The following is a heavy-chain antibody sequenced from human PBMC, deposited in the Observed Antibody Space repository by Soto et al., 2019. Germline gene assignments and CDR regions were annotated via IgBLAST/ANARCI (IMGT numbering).Heavy chain of an antibody. V-gene: IGHV1-58*01. CDR1: GFTFTSSA. J-gene: IGHJ4*02. CDR2: IVVGSGNT. D-gene: IGHD2-15*01. CDR3: AAANLGYCSGGSCYSYGY. Sequence: QMQLVQSGPEVKKPGTSVKVSCKASGFTFTSSAVQWVRQARGQRLEWIGWIVVGSGNTNYAQKFQARVTITRDMSTSTAYMELSSLRSEDTAVYYCAAANLGYCSGGSCYSYGYWGQGTLVTVSS.